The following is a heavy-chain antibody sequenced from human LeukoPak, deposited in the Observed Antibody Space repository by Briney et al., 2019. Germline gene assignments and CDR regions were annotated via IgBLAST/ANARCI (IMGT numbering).Heavy chain of an antibody. CDR3: AKTLVAPELLHWYFDL. CDR1: GFTFSSYA. CDR2: ISASGGTT. Sequence: PGGSLRLSCAASGFTFSSYAMTWVRQSPGKGLEWVSAISASGGTTYYADSVKGRFTISRDNSKNTLYLQMNSLRAEDTAVYYCAKTLVAPELLHWYFDLWGRGTLVTVSS. V-gene: IGHV3-23*01. D-gene: IGHD1-26*01. J-gene: IGHJ2*01.